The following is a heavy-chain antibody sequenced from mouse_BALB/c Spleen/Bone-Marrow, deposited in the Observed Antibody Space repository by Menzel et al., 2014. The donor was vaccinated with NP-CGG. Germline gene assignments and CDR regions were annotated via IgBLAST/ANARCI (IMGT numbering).Heavy chain of an antibody. CDR1: GYTFTSYW. V-gene: IGHV1-69*02. Sequence: QVQLKESGAELVRPGASVKLSCKASGYTFTSYWINWVKQRPGQGLEWIGNIYPSDSYTNYNQKLKDKATLTVDKSSSTAYMQLSSPTSEDSAVYYCTRDDGSFAYWGQGTLVTVSA. CDR2: IYPSDSYT. J-gene: IGHJ3*01. CDR3: TRDDGSFAY. D-gene: IGHD2-3*01.